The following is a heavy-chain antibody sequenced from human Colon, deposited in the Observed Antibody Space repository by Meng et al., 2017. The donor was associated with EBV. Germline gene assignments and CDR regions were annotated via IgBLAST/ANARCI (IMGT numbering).Heavy chain of an antibody. D-gene: IGHD3-10*01. CDR1: VGSIRDNGSH. CDR3: ARRRGGSGRDC. V-gene: IGHV4-39*01. J-gene: IGHJ4*02. Sequence: RQLTAPGPGILKPSETLSLTCILSVGSIRDNGSHWDWVRQPPGKGLEWIGAIYPIGSTSYNPSLQSRVTMFVDTSKNQFSLMLTSVTATDTAVYYCARRRGGSGRDCWGQGTLVTVSS. CDR2: IYPIGST.